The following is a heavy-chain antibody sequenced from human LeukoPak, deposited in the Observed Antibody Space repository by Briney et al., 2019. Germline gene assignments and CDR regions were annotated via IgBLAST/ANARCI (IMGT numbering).Heavy chain of an antibody. CDR3: ARGGGYNYGTFDY. CDR2: IYPGDSDT. Sequence: GESLNICYQCSGYSFTNYWICLVRQMPGKGLEWMGIIYPGDSDTRYSPSFQGQVTISADKSISTAYLQWSSLKASDTAMYYCARGGGYNYGTFDYWGQGTLVTVSS. J-gene: IGHJ4*02. V-gene: IGHV5-51*01. D-gene: IGHD5-18*01. CDR1: GYSFTNYW.